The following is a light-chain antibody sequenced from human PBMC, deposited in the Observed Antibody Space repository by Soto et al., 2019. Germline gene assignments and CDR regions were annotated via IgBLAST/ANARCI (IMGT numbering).Light chain of an antibody. V-gene: IGKV3D-15*01. J-gene: IGKJ1*01. CDR1: QSVSSSY. Sequence: EILITQSPATLSVSPGERATISCRASQSVSSSYLAWYQQKPGQAPRILIYGASTRDTGIPERFSGSGSGTEFTLPISRLQSEDFEVYYCQQYTNWPKTFGQGTKVDIK. CDR3: QQYTNWPKT. CDR2: GAS.